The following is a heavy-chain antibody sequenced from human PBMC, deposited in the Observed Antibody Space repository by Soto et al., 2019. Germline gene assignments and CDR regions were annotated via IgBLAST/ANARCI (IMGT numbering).Heavy chain of an antibody. CDR1: CLIFENFG. D-gene: IGHD1-26*01. Sequence: VSLRLSCAASCLIFENFGMSWVRHAPGKGLEWISSFSGSGFKKYYADSVKGRFTISRDNSKSTVYLELNNLSAEDTAVYHCAKNQGVELVPLATVDWFDPWGQGSVVTVSS. CDR3: AKNQGVELVPLATVDWFDP. V-gene: IGHV3-23*01. J-gene: IGHJ5*02. CDR2: FSGSGFKK.